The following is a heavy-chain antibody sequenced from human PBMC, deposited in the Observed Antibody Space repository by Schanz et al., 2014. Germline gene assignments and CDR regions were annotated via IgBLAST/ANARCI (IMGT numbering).Heavy chain of an antibody. CDR3: ARDRRNADLDY. D-gene: IGHD1-1*01. V-gene: IGHV3-48*01. CDR2: ITYNGGTI. J-gene: IGHJ4*02. Sequence: EVHLVESGGGLVQPGGSLRLSCAASGFTFSSHSINWVRQAPGKGLEWISYITYNGGTIYYADSVKGRFTISRDNAKNSLYLQMNSLRAEDTALYYCARDRRNADLDYWGQGTLVTVSS. CDR1: GFTFSSHS.